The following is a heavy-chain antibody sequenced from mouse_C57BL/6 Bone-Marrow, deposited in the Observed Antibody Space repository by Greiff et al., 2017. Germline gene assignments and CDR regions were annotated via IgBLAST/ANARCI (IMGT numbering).Heavy chain of an antibody. CDR3: ARNRLYYDYGDALYYFDY. J-gene: IGHJ2*01. V-gene: IGHV2-2*01. CDR1: GFSLTSYG. D-gene: IGHD2-4*01. Sequence: QVQLKESGPGLVQPSQSLSITCTVSGFSLTSYGVHWVRQSPGKGLEWLGVIWSGGSTDYNAAFISRLSISKDNAKSQVFFKMNRLQADDTAIYYCARNRLYYDYGDALYYFDYWGQGTTLTVSS. CDR2: IWSGGST.